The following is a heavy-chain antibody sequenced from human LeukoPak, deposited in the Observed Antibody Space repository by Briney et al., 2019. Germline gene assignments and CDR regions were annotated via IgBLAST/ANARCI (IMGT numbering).Heavy chain of an antibody. J-gene: IGHJ4*02. V-gene: IGHV3-53*01. CDR2: IYSGGST. D-gene: IGHD3-22*01. CDR1: GFTVSSNY. Sequence: GGSLRLSCAASGFTVSSNYMSWVRRAPGEGLEWVSVIYSGGSTYYADSVKGRFTISRDNSKNTLYLQMNSLRAEDTAVYYCARDSGDSSGYYWGGGRLDYWGQGTLVTVSS. CDR3: ARDSGDSSGYYWGGGRLDY.